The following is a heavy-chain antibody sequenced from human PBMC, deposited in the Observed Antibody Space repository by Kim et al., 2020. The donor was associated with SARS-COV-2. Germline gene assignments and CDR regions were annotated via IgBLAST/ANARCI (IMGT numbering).Heavy chain of an antibody. CDR1: GGSISSSSYY. Sequence: SETLSLTCTVSGGSISSSSYYWGWIRQPPGKGLEWIGSIYYSGSTYYNPSLKSRVTISVDTSKNQFSLKLSSVTAADTAVYYCARSSGTMVQGVRSQSLKNLNWFDPWGQGTLVTVSS. V-gene: IGHV4-39*01. CDR3: ARSSGTMVQGVRSQSLKNLNWFDP. D-gene: IGHD3-10*01. J-gene: IGHJ5*02. CDR2: IYYSGST.